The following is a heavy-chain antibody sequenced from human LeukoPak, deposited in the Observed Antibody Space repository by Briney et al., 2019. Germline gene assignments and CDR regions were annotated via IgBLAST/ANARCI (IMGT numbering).Heavy chain of an antibody. CDR2: IYYSGST. CDR1: GGSISSSSYY. CDR3: ARNSSGWSFDY. J-gene: IGHJ4*02. Sequence: PSETLSLTCTVSGGSISSSSYYWGWIRQPPGKGLEWIGSIYYSGSTCYNPSLKSRVTIYVDTSKNQLSLQLSSVTAADTAVYYCARNSSGWSFDYWGQGALVTVSS. D-gene: IGHD6-19*01. V-gene: IGHV4-39*01.